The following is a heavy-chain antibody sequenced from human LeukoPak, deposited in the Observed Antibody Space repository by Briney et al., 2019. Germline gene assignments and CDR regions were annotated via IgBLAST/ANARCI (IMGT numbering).Heavy chain of an antibody. J-gene: IGHJ3*02. D-gene: IGHD2-21*02. CDR2: ITSSGNTT. Sequence: GGSLRLSCAASGFTFSFYAMSWVRQAPGKGLEWVAGITSSGNTTYYADSVKGRFTISRDNSKNTLYLQMNSLRAEDTAVYYCARDQGGGGDLPEDAFDIWGQGTMVTVSS. CDR3: ARDQGGGGDLPEDAFDI. V-gene: IGHV3-23*01. CDR1: GFTFSFYA.